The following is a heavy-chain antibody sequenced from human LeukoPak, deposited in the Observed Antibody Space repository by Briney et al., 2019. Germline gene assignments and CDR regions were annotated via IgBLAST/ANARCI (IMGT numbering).Heavy chain of an antibody. V-gene: IGHV3-53*01. CDR3: ARGLSAAASRNYFDY. J-gene: IGHJ4*02. D-gene: IGHD6-13*01. CDR2: IYSGGST. Sequence: GGSLRLSCAASGFTVSSNYMSWVRQAPGKGLEWVSVIYSGGSTYYADSVKGRFTISRDNSKNTLYLQMNSLRAEDTAVYYCARGLSAAASRNYFDYWGQGNLVTVSS. CDR1: GFTVSSNY.